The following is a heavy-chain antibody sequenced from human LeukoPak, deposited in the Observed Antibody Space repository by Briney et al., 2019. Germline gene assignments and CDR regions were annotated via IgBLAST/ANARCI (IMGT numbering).Heavy chain of an antibody. J-gene: IGHJ4*02. D-gene: IGHD6-19*01. CDR3: ARGSVAAPAVNGY. CDR1: GGTFSSYA. Sequence: SVKLSCKASGGTFSSYAISWERQAPGQGLEWMGRIIPILGIANYAQKFQGRVTITADKSTSTAYMELRSLRSEDPAVYYCARGSVAAPAVNGYWGQGTLVTVSS. CDR2: IIPILGIA. V-gene: IGHV1-69*04.